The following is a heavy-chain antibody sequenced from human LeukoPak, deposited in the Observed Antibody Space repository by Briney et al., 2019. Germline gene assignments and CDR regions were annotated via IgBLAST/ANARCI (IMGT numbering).Heavy chain of an antibody. J-gene: IGHJ3*02. CDR2: INPNSGGT. CDR3: ARDRRYCSGGSCYSDAFDI. CDR1: GYTFTGYY. Sequence: ASVKVSCKASGYTFTGYYMHWVRQAPGQGLEWMGWINPNSGGTNYARKFQGWVTMTRDTSISTAYMELSRLRSDDTAVYYCARDRRYCSGGSCYSDAFDIWGQGTMVTVSS. D-gene: IGHD2-15*01. V-gene: IGHV1-2*04.